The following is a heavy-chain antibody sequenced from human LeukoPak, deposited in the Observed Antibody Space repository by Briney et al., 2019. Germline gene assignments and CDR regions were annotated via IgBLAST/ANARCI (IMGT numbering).Heavy chain of an antibody. CDR2: VYYSGST. V-gene: IGHV4-59*01. CDR1: RGSIHGYY. CDR3: ARDAGGSVTDPFNI. Sequence: SSETLSLTCTVSRGSIHGYYWNWIRQPPGKGLEWIGYVYYSGSTSYSPSLESRVTISVDTSKNQFSLKLSPVTAADTAMYYCARDAGGSVTDPFNIWGQGTMVTVSS. J-gene: IGHJ3*02.